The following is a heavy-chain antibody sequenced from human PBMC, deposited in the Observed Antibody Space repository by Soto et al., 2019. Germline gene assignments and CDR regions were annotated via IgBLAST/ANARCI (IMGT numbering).Heavy chain of an antibody. D-gene: IGHD6-19*01. CDR2: TIPMFATA. V-gene: IGHV1-69*01. CDR1: GGSFSNYI. J-gene: IGHJ4*02. Sequence: QVHLVQSGAEVKKPGSSVKVSCKAFGGSFSNYIFAWVRQAPGQGLEWMGGTIPMFATAQYAQKLQGRVTITADESTSTVYMDLTSLTSDDTAVYYCARGLFGQQWLVGFDTWGQGTLVTVSS. CDR3: ARGLFGQQWLVGFDT.